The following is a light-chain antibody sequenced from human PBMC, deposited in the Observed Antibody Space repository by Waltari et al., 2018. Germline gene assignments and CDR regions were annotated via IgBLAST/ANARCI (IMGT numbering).Light chain of an antibody. CDR3: QQYYTSPYT. Sequence: DIVMTQSPDSLAVSLGARATINFKSSQSVLYSSNNKKYLAWYQQKPGQPPKLLIYWASTRESGVPDRFSGSGSGTDFTLSISSLQAEDVAVYYCQQYYTSPYTFGQGTKLEIK. CDR2: WAS. J-gene: IGKJ2*01. CDR1: QSVLYSSNNKKY. V-gene: IGKV4-1*01.